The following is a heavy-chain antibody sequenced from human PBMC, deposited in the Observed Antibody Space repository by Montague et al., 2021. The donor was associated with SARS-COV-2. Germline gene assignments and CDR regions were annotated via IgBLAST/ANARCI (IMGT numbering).Heavy chain of an antibody. CDR3: ARQVTGRYFDWILYGMDV. J-gene: IGHJ6*02. Sequence: SETLSLTCTVSGGSISSSSYYWGWIRQPGGKGLEWLGSIYYSGXTXYXXXXKXRVTISVDTSKNQFSLKLSSVTAADTAVCYCARQVTGRYFDWILYGMDVWGQGTTVTVSS. CDR2: IYYSGXT. D-gene: IGHD3-9*01. CDR1: GGSISSSSYY. V-gene: IGHV4-39*01.